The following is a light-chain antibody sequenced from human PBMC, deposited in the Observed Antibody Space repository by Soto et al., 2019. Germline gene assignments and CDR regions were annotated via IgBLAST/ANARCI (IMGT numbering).Light chain of an antibody. CDR1: QSLSSSQ. J-gene: IGKJ1*01. V-gene: IGKV3-20*01. CDR2: DAS. Sequence: EIVLKQSPGKLSLFPGERATLSCRASQSLSSSQLAWYKQKPGQAPRLLIHDASSRATGISDRFTGSGSGTYFTLTITPLEPEDAAVYYCQQYSSSPRTFGLGTKVDI. CDR3: QQYSSSPRT.